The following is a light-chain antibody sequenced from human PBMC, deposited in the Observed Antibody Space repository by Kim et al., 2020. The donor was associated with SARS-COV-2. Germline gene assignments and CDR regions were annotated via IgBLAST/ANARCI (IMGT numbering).Light chain of an antibody. CDR1: QDISNY. V-gene: IGKV1-33*01. CDR3: QQYDKIPPT. Sequence: DIQMTQSPSSLSASVGDRVTITCQASQDISNYLNWYQQKPGKAPKLLIYDASNLETGVPSRFSGSGSGTDFTFTISSLQPEDIATYYCQQYDKIPPTFGQGTKLEI. J-gene: IGKJ2*01. CDR2: DAS.